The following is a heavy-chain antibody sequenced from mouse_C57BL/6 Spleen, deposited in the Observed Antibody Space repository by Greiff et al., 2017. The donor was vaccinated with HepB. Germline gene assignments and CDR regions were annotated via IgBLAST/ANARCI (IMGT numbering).Heavy chain of an antibody. CDR2: IDPETGGT. CDR1: GYTFTDYE. J-gene: IGHJ3*01. CDR3: TRSSYDYLWFAY. Sequence: QVQLQQSGAELVRPGASVTLSCKASGYTFTDYEMHWVKQTPVHGLEWIGAIDPETGGTAYNQKFKGKAILTADKSSSTAYMELRSLTSEDSAVYYCTRSSYDYLWFAYWGQGTLVTVSA. V-gene: IGHV1-15*01. D-gene: IGHD2-4*01.